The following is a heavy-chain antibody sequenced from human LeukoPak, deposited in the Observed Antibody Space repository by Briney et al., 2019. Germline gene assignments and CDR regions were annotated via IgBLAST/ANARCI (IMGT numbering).Heavy chain of an antibody. CDR3: AREGVQWVRGVIITSLGGWFDP. CDR1: GGSFSGYY. V-gene: IGHV4-34*01. CDR2: INRSGST. J-gene: IGHJ5*02. D-gene: IGHD3-10*01. Sequence: SETLSLTCAVYGGSFSGYYWSWIRQPPGKGLEWIGEINRSGSTNYNPSLKSRVTISVDTSKNQFSLKLSAVTAADTAVYYCAREGVQWVRGVIITSLGGWFDPWGQGTLVTVSS.